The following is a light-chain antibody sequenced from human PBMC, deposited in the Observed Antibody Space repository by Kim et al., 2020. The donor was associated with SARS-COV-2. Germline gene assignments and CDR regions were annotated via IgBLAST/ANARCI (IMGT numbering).Light chain of an antibody. CDR2: GAS. CDR1: QAISSS. J-gene: IGKJ1*01. V-gene: IGKV1-27*01. CDR3: QKYIGAPRT. Sequence: YASVGDRVTITCRASQAISSSLAWYQQKPGKAPKLLIYGASTLDSGVPSRFSGSGSGTDFTLTIDSLQADDFATYYCQKYIGAPRTFGHGTKVEIK.